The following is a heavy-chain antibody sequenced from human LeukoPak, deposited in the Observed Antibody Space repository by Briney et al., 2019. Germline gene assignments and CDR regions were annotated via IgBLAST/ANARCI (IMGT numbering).Heavy chain of an antibody. J-gene: IGHJ6*02. D-gene: IGHD2-2*01. Sequence: GASVKVSCKASGHTFTSYGISWVRQAPGQGLEWMGWISAYNGNTNYTQKLQGRVTMTTDTSTSTAYMELRRLRSDDTAVYYCARDCSSTSCYWTNYYYYYGMDVWGQGTTVTVSS. V-gene: IGHV1-18*01. CDR3: ARDCSSTSCYWTNYYYYYGMDV. CDR2: ISAYNGNT. CDR1: GHTFTSYG.